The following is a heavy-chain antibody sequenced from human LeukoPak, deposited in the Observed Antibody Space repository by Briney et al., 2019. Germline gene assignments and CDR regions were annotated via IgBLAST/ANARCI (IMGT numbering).Heavy chain of an antibody. CDR1: GFTFTAYL. CDR2: MSSDGNAM. Sequence: GRSLRLSCAASGFTFTAYLMHCVRQAPGKGLEWVAVMSSDGNAMFYADSVKGRFTISRDNSKNTLYLQMNSLRAEDTAVYYCVRESEYYFDHSASFDYWGQGTLVTVSS. J-gene: IGHJ4*02. D-gene: IGHD3-22*01. CDR3: VRESEYYFDHSASFDY. V-gene: IGHV3-30-3*01.